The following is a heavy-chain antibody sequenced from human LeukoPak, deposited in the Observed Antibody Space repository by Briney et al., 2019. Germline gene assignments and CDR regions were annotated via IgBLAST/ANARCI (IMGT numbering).Heavy chain of an antibody. Sequence: SETLSLTCTVSGGSFSSGSYYWSWIRQPAGKGLEWIGRIYTSGSTNYNPSLKSRVTISVDTSKNQFSLKLSSVTAADTAVYYCARGHDAGVYWGQGTLVTVSS. J-gene: IGHJ4*02. CDR3: ARGHDAGVY. V-gene: IGHV4-61*02. CDR2: IYTSGST. CDR1: GGSFSSGSYY. D-gene: IGHD7-27*01.